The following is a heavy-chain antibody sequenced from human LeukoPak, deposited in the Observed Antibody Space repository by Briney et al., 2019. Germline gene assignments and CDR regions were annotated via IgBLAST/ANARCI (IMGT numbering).Heavy chain of an antibody. D-gene: IGHD3-10*02. CDR3: ARSSFVRGVVLYYFDY. Sequence: GGSLRLSCAASGFTFSSYSINWVRQAPGKGLEWVSSISSSSNDMYYADSVKGRFTISRDNAKNSLYLQMNSLRAEDTAVYYCARSSFVRGVVLYYFDYWGQGTLVTVSS. V-gene: IGHV3-21*01. CDR2: ISSSSNDM. J-gene: IGHJ4*02. CDR1: GFTFSSYS.